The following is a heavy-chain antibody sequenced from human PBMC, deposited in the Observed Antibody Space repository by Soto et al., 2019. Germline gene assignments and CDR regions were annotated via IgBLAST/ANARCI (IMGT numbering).Heavy chain of an antibody. V-gene: IGHV3-11*01. CDR1: AFTFSDYY. D-gene: IGHD3-10*01. J-gene: IGHJ4*02. Sequence: QVPPVESGGGLVKPGGSLRLSCVISAFTFSDYYMSWVRQDPEKGLECISYISRSGDSTYYAGSVKGRFTISRDNAKNSLYLQIDSLRADDTAVDHCARGHDYFHSWGQGTLVTVSS. CDR2: ISRSGDST. CDR3: ARGHDYFHS.